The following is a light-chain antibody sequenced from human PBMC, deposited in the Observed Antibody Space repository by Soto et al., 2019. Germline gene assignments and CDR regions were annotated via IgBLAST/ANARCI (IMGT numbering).Light chain of an antibody. CDR1: SSNIGSNY. V-gene: IGLV1-47*01. CDR2: RHN. CDR3: AAWDDSLSGYV. Sequence: QSVLTQPPSASGTPGQRVTLSCSGSSSNIGSNYVYWYQQLPGTAPKLLIYRHNQRPSGVPDRFSGSKSGTSASLAISGLRSEDEADYYCAAWDDSLSGYVFGTGTKLTVL. J-gene: IGLJ1*01.